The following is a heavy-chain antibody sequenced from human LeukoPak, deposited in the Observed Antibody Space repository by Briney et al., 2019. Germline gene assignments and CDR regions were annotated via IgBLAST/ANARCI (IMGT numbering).Heavy chain of an antibody. CDR3: ARVGGIAVAGAAFDY. V-gene: IGHV1-46*01. CDR1: GYTFTSYY. D-gene: IGHD6-19*01. Sequence: GASVKVSCKASGYTFTSYYMHWVRQAPVQGLEWMGIINPSGGSTSYAQKFQGRVTMTRDTSTSTVYMELSSLRSEDTAVYYCARVGGIAVAGAAFDYWGQGTLVTVS. J-gene: IGHJ4*02. CDR2: INPSGGST.